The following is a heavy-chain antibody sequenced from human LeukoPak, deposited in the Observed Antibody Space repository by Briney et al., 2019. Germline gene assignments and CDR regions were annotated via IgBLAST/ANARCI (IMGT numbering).Heavy chain of an antibody. D-gene: IGHD3-10*01. J-gene: IGHJ4*02. V-gene: IGHV4-59*01. CDR3: ASATYYYGSGSEYYFDY. Sequence: PSETLSLTCTVSGGSISSYYWSWIRQPPGKGLEWIGYVYYSGSTNYNPSLKSRVTISVDTSKNQFSLKLSSVTAADTAVYYCASATYYYGSGSEYYFDYWGQGTLVTVSS. CDR1: GGSISSYY. CDR2: VYYSGST.